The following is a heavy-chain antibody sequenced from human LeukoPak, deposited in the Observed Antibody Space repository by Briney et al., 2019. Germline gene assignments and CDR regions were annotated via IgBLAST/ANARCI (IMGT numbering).Heavy chain of an antibody. V-gene: IGHV4-31*03. CDR3: ARVIAVRRFFDY. CDR2: TYYSGST. D-gene: IGHD6-19*01. CDR1: GGSISSGGYY. J-gene: IGHJ4*02. Sequence: PSQTLSLTCTVSGGSISSGGYYWSWIRQHPGKGLEWIGYTYYSGSTNYNPSLKSRVTISVDTSKNQFSLKLSSVTAADTAVYYCARVIAVRRFFDYWGQGTLVTVSS.